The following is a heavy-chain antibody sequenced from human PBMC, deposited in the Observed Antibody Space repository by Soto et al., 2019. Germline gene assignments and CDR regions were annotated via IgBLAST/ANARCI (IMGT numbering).Heavy chain of an antibody. Sequence: QVQLVESGGGVVQPGRSLRLSCAASGFTFSSYGMHWVRQAPGKGLEWVAVIWYDGSNKYYADSVKGRFTISRDNSKNTLYLQMNSLRAEDTAVYYCAREGSTLHYYYYGMDVWGQGTTVTVSS. V-gene: IGHV3-33*01. CDR2: IWYDGSNK. J-gene: IGHJ6*02. D-gene: IGHD1-26*01. CDR1: GFTFSSYG. CDR3: AREGSTLHYYYYGMDV.